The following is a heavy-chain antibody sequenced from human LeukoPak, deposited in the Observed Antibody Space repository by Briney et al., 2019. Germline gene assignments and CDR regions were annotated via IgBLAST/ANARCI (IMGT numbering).Heavy chain of an antibody. CDR2: IWYDGSNK. D-gene: IGHD3-10*01. V-gene: IGHV3-33*06. CDR1: GFTFSSYG. CDR3: AKGGGTATVVRGVIIGDYFDY. J-gene: IGHJ4*02. Sequence: GGSLRLSCAASGFTFSSYGMHWVRQAPGKGLEWVAVIWYDGSNKYYADSVKGRFTISRDNSKNTLYLQMDSLRAEDTAVYYCAKGGGTATVVRGVIIGDYFDYWGQGTLVTVSS.